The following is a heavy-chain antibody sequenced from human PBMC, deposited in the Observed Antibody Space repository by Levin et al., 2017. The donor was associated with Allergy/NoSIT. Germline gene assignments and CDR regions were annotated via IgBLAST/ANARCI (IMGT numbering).Heavy chain of an antibody. CDR3: ATTYSGGWVGFDY. CDR1: GFTFSSYA. Sequence: LSLTCAASGFTFSSYAMSWVRQAPGKGLEWVSAISGSGGSTYYADSVKGRFTISRDNSKNTLYLQMNSLRAEDTAVYYCATTYSGGWVGFDYWGQGTLVTVSS. CDR2: ISGSGGST. V-gene: IGHV3-23*01. D-gene: IGHD6-19*01. J-gene: IGHJ4*02.